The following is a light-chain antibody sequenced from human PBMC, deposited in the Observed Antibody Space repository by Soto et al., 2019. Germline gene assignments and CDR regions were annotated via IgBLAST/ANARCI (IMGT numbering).Light chain of an antibody. Sequence: DILMTQSPSSLSASVGDSVTITCRASQVLRNYLARYQQKPGKDPELLIYVVSTLQSGVPSRFSGSGSGTDFTLNISSVQPEDVATYYCQKDNSAPRTFGQGTKVEIK. CDR2: VVS. V-gene: IGKV1-27*01. CDR1: QVLRNY. J-gene: IGKJ1*01. CDR3: QKDNSAPRT.